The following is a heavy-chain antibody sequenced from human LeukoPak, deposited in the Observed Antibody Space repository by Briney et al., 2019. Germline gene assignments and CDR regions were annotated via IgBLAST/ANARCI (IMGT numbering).Heavy chain of an antibody. CDR3: AKDRIGCSRDCFSDTETFQN. CDR1: GFIFDRYV. Sequence: GGSLRLSCAASGFIFDRYVISWVRQAPGKGLEWVSGISGNGGTTYYPGSVKGRFTISRDNSRNTLYLQMNSLRGDDTAVYYCAKDRIGCSRDCFSDTETFQNWGQGSLVTVSS. V-gene: IGHV3-23*01. CDR2: ISGNGGTT. J-gene: IGHJ1*01. D-gene: IGHD2-21*02.